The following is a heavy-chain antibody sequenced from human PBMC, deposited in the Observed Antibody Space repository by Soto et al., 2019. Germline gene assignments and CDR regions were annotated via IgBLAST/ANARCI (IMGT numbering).Heavy chain of an antibody. CDR1: GGSFSGYY. CDR3: ARAIQLWYYGMAV. V-gene: IGHV4-34*01. J-gene: IGHJ6*02. D-gene: IGHD5-18*01. Sequence: QVQLQQWGAGLLKPSETLSLTCAVYGGSFSGYYWSWIRQPPGKGLEWIGKINHSGSTNYNPSLKRRVTISVDTSKNQFSLKLSSVTAADTAVYYCARAIQLWYYGMAVWGQETTVTVSS. CDR2: INHSGST.